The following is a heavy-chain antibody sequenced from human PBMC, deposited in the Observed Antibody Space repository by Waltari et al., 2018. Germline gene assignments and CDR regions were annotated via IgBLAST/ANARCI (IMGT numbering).Heavy chain of an antibody. D-gene: IGHD3-10*01. V-gene: IGHV4-30-4*08. CDR2: IYHSGST. J-gene: IGHJ3*02. CDR3: ARANRGSRPFQFGSGYDADAFHI. CDR1: GGSINRGNFY. Sequence: QVQLQESGPGLVKPSETLSLTCAVSGGSINRGNFYWAWIRQHPEQGLEWIGHIYHSGSTYYPTGTTYYNPSLRSRVTVSLDRSTNQFSLKMTSMTAADTAVYYCARANRGSRPFQFGSGYDADAFHIWGQGTMVTVSS.